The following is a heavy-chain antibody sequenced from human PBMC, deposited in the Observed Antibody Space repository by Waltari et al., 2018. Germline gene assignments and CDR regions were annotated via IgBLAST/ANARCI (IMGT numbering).Heavy chain of an antibody. J-gene: IGHJ4*02. CDR1: GFTFCSYA. D-gene: IGHD1-1*01. CDR3: ARDRPRSGRTRDY. Sequence: QVQLVESGGGGVAPGRSLRLPCTASGFTFCSYAVNRILRAPGKGLEWVAVISYDGSNKYYADSVKGRFTISRDNSKNTLYLQMNSLRAEDTAVYYCARDRPRSGRTRDYWGQGTLVTVSS. V-gene: IGHV3-30-3*01. CDR2: ISYDGSNK.